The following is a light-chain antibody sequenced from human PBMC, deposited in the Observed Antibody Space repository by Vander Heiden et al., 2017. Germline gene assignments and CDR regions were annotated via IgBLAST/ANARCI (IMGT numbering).Light chain of an antibody. CDR3: QQRSNWPLFT. CDR2: DAS. J-gene: IGKJ3*01. Sequence: IVLTQSPATLSFSPGERATLSCRASQSISSYLAWYQQKPGQAPRLLIYDASNRATGIPARFSGSGSGTDFTLTISSLEPEDFAVYYCQQRSNWPLFTFGQGTKVDIK. V-gene: IGKV3-11*01. CDR1: QSISSY.